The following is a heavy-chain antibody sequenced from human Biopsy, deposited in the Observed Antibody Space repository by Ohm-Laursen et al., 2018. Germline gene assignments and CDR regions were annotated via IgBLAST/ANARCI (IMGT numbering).Heavy chain of an antibody. J-gene: IGHJ5*02. CDR2: IYNSETT. CDR3: ARHPTGFWFDP. V-gene: IGHV4-39*01. CDR1: GDSISTSTTYY. Sequence: SQTLSLTCTVSGDSISTSTTYYWAWLRQPPGKGLEWIGSIYNSETTFYNPSLKSRVAISVDTSTNQFSLKVFSVTAADTALYYCARHPTGFWFDPWGHGTLVTVSS.